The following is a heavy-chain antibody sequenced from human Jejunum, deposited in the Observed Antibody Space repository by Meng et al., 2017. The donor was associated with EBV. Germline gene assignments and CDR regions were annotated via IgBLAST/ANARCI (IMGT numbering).Heavy chain of an antibody. V-gene: IGHV4-39*01. Sequence: LQLQESGPGLVKASETLSLTCTVSGGSISSSSYYWGWIRQPPGKGLEWIGTYYNSGSTYYNPSLKSRVTISVDTSKNQFSLKLISVTAADTAAYYCARQGPSGRTFDYWGQGTLVTVSS. J-gene: IGHJ4*02. CDR1: GGSISSSSYY. CDR2: YYNSGST. D-gene: IGHD1-26*01. CDR3: ARQGPSGRTFDY.